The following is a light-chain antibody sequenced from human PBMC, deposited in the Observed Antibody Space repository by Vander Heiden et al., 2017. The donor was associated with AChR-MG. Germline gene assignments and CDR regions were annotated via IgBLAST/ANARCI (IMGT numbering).Light chain of an antibody. Sequence: IVLTQSPGTLSLSPGERATLSCRASQSVSSSYLAWYQQKPGQAPRLLIYGASSSATGIPDRFSGSGYGTDFTLTISRREPEDFAVYYCQQYGSSPPLTFGGGTKVEIK. J-gene: IGKJ4*01. CDR2: GAS. CDR1: QSVSSSY. V-gene: IGKV3-20*01. CDR3: QQYGSSPPLT.